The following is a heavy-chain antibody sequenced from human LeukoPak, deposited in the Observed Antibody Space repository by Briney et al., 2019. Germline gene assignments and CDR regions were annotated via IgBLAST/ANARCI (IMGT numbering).Heavy chain of an antibody. J-gene: IGHJ4*02. CDR2: IFYSGDI. CDR1: GVSISSNY. D-gene: IGHD3-10*01. Sequence: SETLSLTCTVSGVSISSNYWSWIRQPPGEGLECIGYIFYSGDIRYNPSLQSRVTISVDTSKNQFSLKLSSVTAADTAIYYCASLNYHGSGSPFDYWGQGMLVTVSS. V-gene: IGHV4-59*01. CDR3: ASLNYHGSGSPFDY.